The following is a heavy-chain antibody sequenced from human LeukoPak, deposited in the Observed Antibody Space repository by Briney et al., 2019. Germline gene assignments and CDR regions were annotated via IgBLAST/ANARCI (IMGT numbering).Heavy chain of an antibody. CDR2: ISSSSSYI. J-gene: IGHJ4*02. CDR3: ARDAGTSYYGSGIEFDY. CDR1: GFTFSSYS. V-gene: IGHV3-21*01. D-gene: IGHD3-10*01. Sequence: GGSLRLSCAASGFTFSSYSMNWVRQAPGKGLEWVSSISSSSSYIYYADSVKGRFTISRDNAKNSLYLQMNSLRAEDTAVYYCARDAGTSYYGSGIEFDYWGQGTLVTVSS.